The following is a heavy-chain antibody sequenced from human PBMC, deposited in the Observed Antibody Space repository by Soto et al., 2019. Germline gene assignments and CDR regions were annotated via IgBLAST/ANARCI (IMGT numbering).Heavy chain of an antibody. CDR1: GGSFSGYY. CDR2: INHSGST. CDR3: ARGDSRGYSYGYYYYYGMDV. Sequence: PSETLSLTCAVYGGSFSGYYWSWIRQPPGKGLEWIGEINHSGSTNYNPSLKSRVTISVDTSKNQFSLKLSSVTAADTAVYYCARGDSRGYSYGYYYYYGMDVWGQGTTVTVSS. J-gene: IGHJ6*02. V-gene: IGHV4-34*01. D-gene: IGHD5-18*01.